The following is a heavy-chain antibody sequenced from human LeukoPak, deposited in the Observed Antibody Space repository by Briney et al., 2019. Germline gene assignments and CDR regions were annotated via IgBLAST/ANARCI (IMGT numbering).Heavy chain of an antibody. CDR2: ISYDGSNK. D-gene: IGHD2-2*01. CDR1: GFTFSSYW. Sequence: GGSLRLSCAASGFTFSSYWMNWVRQAPGKGLEWVAVISYDGSNKYYADSVKGRFTISRDNSKNTLYLQMNSLRAEDTAVYYCARDQERIDCSSTSCFYYYYYGMDVWGQGTTVTVSS. V-gene: IGHV3-30-3*01. CDR3: ARDQERIDCSSTSCFYYYYYGMDV. J-gene: IGHJ6*02.